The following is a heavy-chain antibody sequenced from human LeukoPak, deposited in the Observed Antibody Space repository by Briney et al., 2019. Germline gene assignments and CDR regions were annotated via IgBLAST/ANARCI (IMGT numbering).Heavy chain of an antibody. CDR3: AKDQGYGDYYPDFDY. Sequence: GGSLRLSCAASGFTFSSYAMSWVRQAPGKGLEWVSAISGSGISTHYADSVKGRLTISRDNSKNTLYLQMNSLRAEDTAVYHCAKDQGYGDYYPDFDYWGQGTLVTVSS. CDR1: GFTFSSYA. J-gene: IGHJ4*02. CDR2: ISGSGIST. V-gene: IGHV3-23*01. D-gene: IGHD4-17*01.